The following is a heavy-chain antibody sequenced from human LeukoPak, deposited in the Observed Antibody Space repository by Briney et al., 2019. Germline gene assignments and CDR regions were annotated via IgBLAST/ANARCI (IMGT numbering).Heavy chain of an antibody. CDR3: ARDLMVTFGGVIAQSFDY. CDR1: GGSISSSSYY. Sequence: SETLSLTCTVSGGSISSSSYYWGWIRQPPGKGLEWIGIMYYSGSTYYNPSLKSRVTISVDTSKNQFSLKLSSVTAADTAVYYCARDLMVTFGGVIAQSFDYWGQGTLVTVSS. J-gene: IGHJ4*02. D-gene: IGHD3-16*02. V-gene: IGHV4-39*07. CDR2: MYYSGST.